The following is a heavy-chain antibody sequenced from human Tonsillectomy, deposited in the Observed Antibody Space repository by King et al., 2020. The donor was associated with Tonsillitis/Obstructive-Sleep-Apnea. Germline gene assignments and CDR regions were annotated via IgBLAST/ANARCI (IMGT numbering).Heavy chain of an antibody. J-gene: IGHJ4*02. D-gene: IGHD3-3*01. CDR1: GYTFTSYG. CDR2: ISAYNGNT. V-gene: IGHV1-18*01. CDR3: ARTPTVLRFLEWLPYYFDY. Sequence: QLVQSGAEVKKPGASVKVSCKASGYTFTSYGISWVRQAPGQGLEWMGWISAYNGNTNYAQKLQGRVTMTTDTSTSTAYMELRSLRSYDTAVYYCARTPTVLRFLEWLPYYFDYWGQGTLVTVSS.